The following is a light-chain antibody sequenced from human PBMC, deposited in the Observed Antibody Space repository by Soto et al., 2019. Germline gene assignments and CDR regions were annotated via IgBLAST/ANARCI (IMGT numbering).Light chain of an antibody. CDR3: QQLISYPLN. CDR1: QAISNY. V-gene: IGKV1-9*01. Sequence: DIHLTQSPSFLSASLGDRVTITCRASQAISNYLAWYQQKPGKAPKVLISAASTLQSGVPSRVVRSGSATEFTLTISSLQPEESATYYCQQLISYPLNVGGGTKVEIK. CDR2: AAS. J-gene: IGKJ4*01.